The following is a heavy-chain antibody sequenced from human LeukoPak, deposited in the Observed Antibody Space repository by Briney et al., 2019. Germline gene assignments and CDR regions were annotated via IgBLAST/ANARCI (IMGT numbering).Heavy chain of an antibody. Sequence: ASVKVSCKASGYTFTSYYMHWVRQAPGQGLEWMGWVHPNTGATNYAQKFQGRVTMTRDTSIGTAYMELSGLTSDDTAVYYCARDHFYYFDYWGQGTLVTVSS. CDR3: ARDHFYYFDY. CDR1: GYTFTSYY. D-gene: IGHD3-3*02. CDR2: VHPNTGAT. V-gene: IGHV1-2*02. J-gene: IGHJ4*02.